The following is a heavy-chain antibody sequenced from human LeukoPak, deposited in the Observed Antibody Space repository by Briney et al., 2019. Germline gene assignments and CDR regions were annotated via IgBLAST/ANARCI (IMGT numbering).Heavy chain of an antibody. CDR3: ARHNGVIRQRGYNWFDP. J-gene: IGHJ5*02. CDR2: IYYSGST. V-gene: IGHV4-39*01. D-gene: IGHD3-22*01. CDR1: GGSISSSSYY. Sequence: SETLSLTCTVSGGSISSSSYYWGWIRQPPGKGLEWIGSIYYSGSTYYNPSLKRRVTISVDTSKNQFSLKLSSVTAADTAVYYCARHNGVIRQRGYNWFDPWGQGTLVTVSS.